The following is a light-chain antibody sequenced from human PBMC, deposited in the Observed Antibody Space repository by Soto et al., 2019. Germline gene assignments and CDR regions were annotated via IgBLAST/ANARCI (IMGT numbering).Light chain of an antibody. J-gene: IGKJ4*01. CDR1: QNIASY. Sequence: EIVLTQSPATLSLSPGERATLSCRASQNIASYLAWYQHRPGQAPRLLISDASNRAAGIPDRFSGSGSGTAFTLTISSLEHEDFEIYYCQQRTNWPPLTFVGGTRVRSN. CDR3: QQRTNWPPLT. V-gene: IGKV3-11*01. CDR2: DAS.